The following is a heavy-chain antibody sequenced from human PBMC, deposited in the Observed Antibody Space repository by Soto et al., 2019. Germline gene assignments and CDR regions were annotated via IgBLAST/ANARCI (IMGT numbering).Heavy chain of an antibody. CDR3: ARDHQPGVRGNWFDP. J-gene: IGHJ5*02. CDR1: GGSIISGGYY. CDR2: IYYSGST. D-gene: IGHD3-10*01. V-gene: IGHV4-31*03. Sequence: PSETLSLTCTVSGGSIISGGYYWIWIRQHPGKGLEWIGYIYYSGSTYYNPSLKSRVTISVDTSKNQFSLKLSSVTAADTAVYYCARDHQPGVRGNWFDPWGQGTLVTVSS.